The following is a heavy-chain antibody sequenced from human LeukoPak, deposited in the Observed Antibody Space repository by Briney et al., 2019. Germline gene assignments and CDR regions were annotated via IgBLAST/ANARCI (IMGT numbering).Heavy chain of an antibody. CDR3: ARDGYYYDSSGYSDAFDI. CDR2: IKQDGSEK. CDR1: GFSFNTYS. V-gene: IGHV3-7*01. D-gene: IGHD3-22*01. Sequence: GGSLRLSCAASGFSFNTYSMDWVRQAPGKGLEWVANIKQDGSEKYYVDSVKGRFTISRDNAKNSLYLQMNSLRAEDTAVYYCARDGYYYDSSGYSDAFDIWGQGTMVTVSS. J-gene: IGHJ3*02.